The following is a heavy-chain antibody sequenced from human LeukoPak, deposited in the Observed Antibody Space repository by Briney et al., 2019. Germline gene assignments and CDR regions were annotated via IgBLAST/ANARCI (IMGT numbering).Heavy chain of an antibody. CDR3: ARVVTMVRGVIPILYYVDY. D-gene: IGHD3-10*01. Sequence: PSETLSLTCAISGVYISSGAYSWSWIRQPPGKGLEWIGYIHHSGSTHYNPSLKGRVTISVDRSSNQFSLKLSSVTAADTAVYYCARVVTMVRGVIPILYYVDYWDQGTQVAVSS. CDR2: IHHSGST. CDR1: GVYISSGAYS. V-gene: IGHV4-30-2*01. J-gene: IGHJ4*02.